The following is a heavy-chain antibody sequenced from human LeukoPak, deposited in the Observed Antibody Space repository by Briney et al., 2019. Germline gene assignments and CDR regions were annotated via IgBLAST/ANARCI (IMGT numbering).Heavy chain of an antibody. CDR1: GGTFISYS. CDR2: IIPIFGTA. Sequence: GASVKVSFKASGGTFISYSISWVRQAPGQGLEWMGGIIPIFGTANYAQKFQGRVTITADESTSTAYIELSSLRSEDTPVYYCGKGYCSSTSCHSGYYYYGRHVGAKGPAV. J-gene: IGHJ6*04. CDR3: GKGYCSSTSCHSGYYYYGRHV. D-gene: IGHD2-2*01. V-gene: IGHV1-69*13.